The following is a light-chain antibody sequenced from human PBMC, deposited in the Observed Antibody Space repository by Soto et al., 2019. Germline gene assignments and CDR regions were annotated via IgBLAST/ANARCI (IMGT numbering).Light chain of an antibody. CDR2: GSS. CDR1: QSVGSN. CDR3: QQYNNWPRT. V-gene: IGKV3-15*01. J-gene: IGKJ1*01. Sequence: EIVMTQSPATLSVSPGERATLSCRASQSVGSNLAWYRQKPGQAPRLLIYGSSTRATGIPARISGSGSEKEFTLTISSLQSEDFAVYYCQQYNNWPRTFGQGTKVEIK.